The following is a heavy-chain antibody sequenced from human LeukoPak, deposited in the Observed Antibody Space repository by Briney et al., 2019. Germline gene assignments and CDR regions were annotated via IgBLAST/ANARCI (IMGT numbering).Heavy chain of an antibody. D-gene: IGHD6-13*01. J-gene: IGHJ4*02. CDR3: ARGGSSWFLDY. V-gene: IGHV3-7*01. CDR1: GFTFSSYW. Sequence: PGGSLRLSCAASGFTFSSYWMSWVRQAPGKGLEWVANIQQDGSEKYYVDSVKGRFTISRDNAKNSLYLQMNSLRAEDTAVYYWARGGSSWFLDYGGRGPLVTVSS. CDR2: IQQDGSEK.